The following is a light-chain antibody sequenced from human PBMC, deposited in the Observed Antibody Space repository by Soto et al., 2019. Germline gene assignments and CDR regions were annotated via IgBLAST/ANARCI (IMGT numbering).Light chain of an antibody. CDR3: ISYTSSSPYV. Sequence: QSALTQPASVSGSPGQSITISCTGTSSDVGGYNYVSWYQQHPGKAPKPMIYEVSNRPSGVSNRFSGSKSGNTASLTISGLQAEDEADYYCISYTSSSPYVFGTGTKVTVL. J-gene: IGLJ1*01. CDR1: SSDVGGYNY. V-gene: IGLV2-14*01. CDR2: EVS.